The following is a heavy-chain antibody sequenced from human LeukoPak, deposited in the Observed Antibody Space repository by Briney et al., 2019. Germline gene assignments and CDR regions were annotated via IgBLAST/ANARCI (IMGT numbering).Heavy chain of an antibody. D-gene: IGHD6-19*01. V-gene: IGHV3-74*01. Sequence: GGSLRLSCAVSGFTFSKYWMLWVRQAPGKGLESVSRINTDGTVTTYADSVKGRFTVSRDNADNTMFLQMNSVRDEDTAVYYCATKQWLAPPPDSWGQGTPVTVSS. CDR1: GFTFSKYW. J-gene: IGHJ4*02. CDR2: INTDGTVT. CDR3: ATKQWLAPPPDS.